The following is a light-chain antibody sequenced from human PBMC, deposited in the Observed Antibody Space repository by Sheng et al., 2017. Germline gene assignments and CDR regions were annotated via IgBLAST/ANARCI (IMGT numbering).Light chain of an antibody. CDR1: SSDVGGHKD. J-gene: IGLJ1*01. V-gene: IGLV2-8*01. CDR3: NSYAGNSNYV. Sequence: QSALTQPPSASGSPGQSVTISCTGTSSDVGGHKDVSWYQQHPGKAPKLIIYEVTKRPSGVPDRFSGSKSGNTASLTVSGLQPEDEADYYCNSYAGNSNYVFGTGTKVTVL. CDR2: EVT.